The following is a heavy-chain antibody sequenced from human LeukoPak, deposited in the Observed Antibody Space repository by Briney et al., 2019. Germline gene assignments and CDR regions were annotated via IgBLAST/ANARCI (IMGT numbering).Heavy chain of an antibody. D-gene: IGHD3-22*01. Sequence: SVKVSCKASGGTFSSYAISWVRQAPGQGLEWMGGIIPIFGTANYAQKFQGRVTITADESTSTAYMELSSLRSEDTAVYYCASQDSSGYPPMDVWGKGTTVTVSS. J-gene: IGHJ6*03. CDR3: ASQDSSGYPPMDV. CDR1: GGTFSSYA. V-gene: IGHV1-69*01. CDR2: IIPIFGTA.